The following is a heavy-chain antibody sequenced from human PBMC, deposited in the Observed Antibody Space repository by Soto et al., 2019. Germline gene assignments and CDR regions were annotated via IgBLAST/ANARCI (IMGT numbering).Heavy chain of an antibody. CDR2: ISAYNGNT. CDR1: GGTFSSYA. Sequence: EASVKVSCKASGGTFSSYAISWVRQAPGQGLEWMGWISAYNGNTNYAQKLQGRVTMTTDTSTSTAYMELRSLRSDDTAVYYCARGDDSSGYYYFDYWGQGTLVTVSS. J-gene: IGHJ4*02. D-gene: IGHD3-22*01. V-gene: IGHV1-18*01. CDR3: ARGDDSSGYYYFDY.